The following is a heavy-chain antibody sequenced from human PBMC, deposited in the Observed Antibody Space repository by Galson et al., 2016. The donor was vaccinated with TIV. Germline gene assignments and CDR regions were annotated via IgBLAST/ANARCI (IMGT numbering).Heavy chain of an antibody. Sequence: SLTCNVSGGSISSGGFYWSWIRQHPGKGLEWIGYIYNSGSTYYKPSLKSRVTISVDTSTNQFSLILSSVTAADTAVYYCARWADSGSYYQYFHHWGQGTLVTVSS. CDR2: IYNSGST. J-gene: IGHJ1*01. D-gene: IGHD1-26*01. V-gene: IGHV4-31*03. CDR1: GGSISSGGFY. CDR3: ARWADSGSYYQYFHH.